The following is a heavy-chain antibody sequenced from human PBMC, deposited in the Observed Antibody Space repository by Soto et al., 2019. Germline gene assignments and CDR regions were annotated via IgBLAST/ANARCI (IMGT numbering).Heavy chain of an antibody. Sequence: QVQLVESGGDVVQPGRSLRLSCAASGFAFSSYAMHWVRQAPGKGLEWVAVISYNGDTTYYAESVKGRFTISRDNSKNTLSLQMNSLRAEDTAVYYCARDQIPGPPDYCEYWGQGTLLTVSS. CDR3: ARDQIPGPPDYCEY. CDR1: GFAFSSYA. J-gene: IGHJ4*02. CDR2: ISYNGDTT. V-gene: IGHV3-30-3*01.